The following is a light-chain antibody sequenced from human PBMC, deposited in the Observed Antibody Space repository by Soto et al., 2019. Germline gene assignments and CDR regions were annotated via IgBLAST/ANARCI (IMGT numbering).Light chain of an antibody. CDR2: KVS. Sequence: DVVMTQSPLSLPVTLGQPASIACRASQGLVYRDGNTYLNWFQQRPGQSPRRLIYKVSSRDSGVPDRFGGSGSGTDFTLTISRLEPEDSAVYYCQQSGRPFGQGTKVDIK. J-gene: IGKJ1*01. CDR1: QGLVYRDGNTY. CDR3: QQSGRP. V-gene: IGKV2-30*01.